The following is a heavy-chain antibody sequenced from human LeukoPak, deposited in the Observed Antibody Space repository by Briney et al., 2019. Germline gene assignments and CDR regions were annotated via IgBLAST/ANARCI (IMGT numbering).Heavy chain of an antibody. CDR2: ISWNSGSI. D-gene: IGHD3-22*01. CDR1: GFTFDDYA. CDR3: AKDSYYYDSSGYYDY. J-gene: IGHJ4*02. Sequence: GRSLRLSCAASGFTFDDYAMHWVRHAPGKGLEWVSGISWNSGSIGYEDSVKGRCTISRDNAKNSLYLQMNSLRAEDTALYYCAKDSYYYDSSGYYDYWGQGTLVTVSS. V-gene: IGHV3-9*01.